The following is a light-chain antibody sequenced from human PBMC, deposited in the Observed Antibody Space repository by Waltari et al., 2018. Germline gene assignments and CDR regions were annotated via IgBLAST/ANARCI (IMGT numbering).Light chain of an antibody. V-gene: IGLV2-11*01. CDR3: CSYVGSYILV. Sequence: QSALTQPRSVSGSPGQSVPISCTGTSSDVGFYNYVSWYQQHPGKAPKLLIYDVNKRPSGVPDRFSGSKSGNTASLTISGLQTEDEADYHCCSYVGSYILVFGGGTKLTVL. CDR2: DVN. CDR1: SSDVGFYNY. J-gene: IGLJ2*01.